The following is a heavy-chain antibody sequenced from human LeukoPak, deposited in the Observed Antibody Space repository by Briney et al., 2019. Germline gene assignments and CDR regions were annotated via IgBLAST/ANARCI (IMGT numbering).Heavy chain of an antibody. D-gene: IGHD6-19*01. CDR3: ARAPSSSGWPLFMGHNFDY. V-gene: IGHV1-18*01. Sequence: ASVKVSCKASGYTFTSYGISWVRQAPGQGLEWMGWISAYNGNTNYAQKLQGRVTMTTDTSTSTAYMELRSLRSDDTAVYYCARAPSSSGWPLFMGHNFDYWGQGTLVTVSS. J-gene: IGHJ4*02. CDR1: GYTFTSYG. CDR2: ISAYNGNT.